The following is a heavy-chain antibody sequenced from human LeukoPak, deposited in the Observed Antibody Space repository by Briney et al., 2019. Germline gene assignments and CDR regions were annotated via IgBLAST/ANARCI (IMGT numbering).Heavy chain of an antibody. CDR2: IYKSGSP. J-gene: IGHJ4*02. D-gene: IGHD3-22*01. CDR1: GGSTGPNY. CDR3: ARHYYDSSGSHSSDN. V-gene: IGHV4-59*01. Sequence: PSETLSLPCTVSGGSTGPNYWSWIRQPPGKGLEWIGYIYKSGSPKYNPSLKSRVTMSVDTSKNQFSLKLTSVTAADTAVYYCARHYYDSSGSHSSDNWGEGTLVTVSS.